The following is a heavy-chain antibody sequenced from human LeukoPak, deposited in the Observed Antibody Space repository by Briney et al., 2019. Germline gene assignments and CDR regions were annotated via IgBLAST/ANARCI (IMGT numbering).Heavy chain of an antibody. Sequence: SETLSLTCTVSGGSISSYYRSWIRRPPGQGLEWIGYINYNGGTKYNASLKSRVIMSLDTSKNQVSLKVTSVTAADTAVYYCARDRGGPGRFDPWGQGTLVTVSS. CDR3: ARDRGGPGRFDP. CDR2: INYNGGT. V-gene: IGHV4-59*01. J-gene: IGHJ5*02. CDR1: GGSISSYY. D-gene: IGHD3-10*01.